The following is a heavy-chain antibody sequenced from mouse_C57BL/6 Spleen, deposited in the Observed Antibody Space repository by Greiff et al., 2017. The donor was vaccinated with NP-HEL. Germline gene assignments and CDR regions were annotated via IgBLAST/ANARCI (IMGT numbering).Heavy chain of an antibody. CDR2: IYPGDGDT. CDR3: ARSVITTVVGNAMDY. Sequence: VKLVESGPELVKPGASVKISCKASGYAFSSSWMNWVKQRPGKGLEWIGRIYPGDGDTNYNGKFKGKATLTADKSSSTAYMQLSSLTSEDAAVYFCARSVITTVVGNAMDYWGQGTSVTVSS. D-gene: IGHD1-1*01. J-gene: IGHJ4*01. V-gene: IGHV1-82*01. CDR1: GYAFSSSW.